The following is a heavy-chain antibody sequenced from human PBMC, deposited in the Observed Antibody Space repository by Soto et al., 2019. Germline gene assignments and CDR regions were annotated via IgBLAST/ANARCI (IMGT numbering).Heavy chain of an antibody. D-gene: IGHD1-1*01. V-gene: IGHV4-30-2*01. J-gene: IGHJ4*02. CDR3: ARSKELEPDFDY. CDR2: IYHSGST. Sequence: SETLSLTCAVSGGSISSGGYSWSWIRQPPGKGLEWIGYIYHSGSTYYNPSLKSRVTISVDRSKNQFSLKLSSVTAADTAVYYCARSKELEPDFDYWRQGTLVTVSS. CDR1: GGSISSGGYS.